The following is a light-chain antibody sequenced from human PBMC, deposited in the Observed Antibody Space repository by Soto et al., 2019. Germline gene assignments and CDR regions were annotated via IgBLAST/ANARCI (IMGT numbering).Light chain of an antibody. Sequence: DIVLTQSPATLSLSPGERATLSCRASQTVVGFLAWYQQKPGQAPRLLIYDASNRAAAIPARFSGSGSGTDYTLTISSLEPEDFAVYYCQHRSNWPLTFGGGTKVEI. CDR1: QTVVGF. V-gene: IGKV3-11*01. CDR2: DAS. J-gene: IGKJ4*01. CDR3: QHRSNWPLT.